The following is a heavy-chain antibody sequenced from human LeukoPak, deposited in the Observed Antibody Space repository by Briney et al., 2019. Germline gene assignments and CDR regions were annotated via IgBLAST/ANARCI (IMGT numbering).Heavy chain of an antibody. CDR2: IYHSGST. CDR3: ARERAEFDY. V-gene: IGHV4-38-2*02. Sequence: SSETLSLTCTVSGYSISSGYYWGWIRQPPGKGLEWIGSIYHSGSTYYNPSLKSRVTISVDTSKNQFSLKLSSVTAADTAVYYCARERAEFDYGGQGTLVTVSS. J-gene: IGHJ4*02. CDR1: GYSISSGYY.